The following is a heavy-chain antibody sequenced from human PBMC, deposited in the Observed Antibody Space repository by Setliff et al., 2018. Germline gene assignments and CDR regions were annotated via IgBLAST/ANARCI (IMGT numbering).Heavy chain of an antibody. CDR3: AKPRVELRWGFES. J-gene: IGHJ4*02. D-gene: IGHD1-7*01. Sequence: HPGGSLRLSCAASGFTFPDYAMSWVRQAPGKGLEWVSTIYSGDRSTFYTDSVKGRFIIYRDSSKNTLYMQMNSLRAEDTAVYYCAKPRVELRWGFESWGQGTLVTVSS. V-gene: IGHV3-23*03. CDR2: IYSGDRST. CDR1: GFTFPDYA.